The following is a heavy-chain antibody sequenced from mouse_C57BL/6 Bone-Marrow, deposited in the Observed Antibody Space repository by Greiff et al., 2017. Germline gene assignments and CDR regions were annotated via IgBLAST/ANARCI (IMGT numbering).Heavy chain of an antibody. J-gene: IGHJ3*01. D-gene: IGHD2-14*01. V-gene: IGHV14-4*01. CDR1: GFNIKDDY. CDR2: IDPENGDT. CDR3: TVWVRQVVIAY. Sequence: EVKLMESGAELVRPGASVKLSCTASGFNIKDDYMHWVKQRPEQGLEWIGWIDPENGDTEYASKFQGKATITADTSSNTAYLQLSSLTSEYTAVYYCTVWVRQVVIAYWGQVTLVTVSA.